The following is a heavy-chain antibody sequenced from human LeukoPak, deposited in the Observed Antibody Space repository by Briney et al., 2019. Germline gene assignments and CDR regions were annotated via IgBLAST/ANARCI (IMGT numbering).Heavy chain of an antibody. V-gene: IGHV4-59*01. CDR3: ARDQFEVPAAIDPTFTRPDY. J-gene: IGHJ4*02. CDR2: IYYSGST. Sequence: PSETLSLTCTVSGGSISSYYWSWIRQPPGKGLEWIGYIYYSGSTNYNPSLKSRVTISGDTSKNQFSLKLSSVTAADTAVYYCARDQFEVPAAIDPTFTRPDYWDQGTLVTVSS. CDR1: GGSISSYY. D-gene: IGHD2-2*02.